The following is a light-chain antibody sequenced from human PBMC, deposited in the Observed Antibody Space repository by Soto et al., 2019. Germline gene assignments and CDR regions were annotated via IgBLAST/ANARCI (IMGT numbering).Light chain of an antibody. CDR3: SSYTASSTFV. CDR1: SSDVGGYNY. CDR2: DVN. V-gene: IGLV2-14*01. Sequence: QSVLTQPASVSGSPGQSITISCTGTSSDVGGYNYVSWYQQLPGKAPKLMIYDVNNRPSGVSNRFSGSKSGNTASLTISGLQAEDEADYYCSSYTASSTFVFGTGTELTVL. J-gene: IGLJ1*01.